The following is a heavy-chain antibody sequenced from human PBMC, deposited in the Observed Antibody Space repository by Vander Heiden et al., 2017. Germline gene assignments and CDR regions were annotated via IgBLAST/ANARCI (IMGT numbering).Heavy chain of an antibody. V-gene: IGHV3-9*01. CDR1: GFTFGAYA. CDR2: ISWNSGSI. D-gene: IGHD3-22*01. Sequence: EVQLVESGGGWVQPGRSLRLSCAASGFTFGAYAMHWVRQAPGKGLEWVSGISWNSGSIGYADSVKGRFTISRDNAKNSLYLQMNSLRAEDTALYYCAKDTLHYYDSSGYYDYWGQGTLVTVSS. CDR3: AKDTLHYYDSSGYYDY. J-gene: IGHJ4*02.